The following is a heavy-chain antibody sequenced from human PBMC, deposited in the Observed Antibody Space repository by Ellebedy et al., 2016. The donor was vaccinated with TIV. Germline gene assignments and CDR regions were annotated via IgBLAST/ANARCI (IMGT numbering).Heavy chain of an antibody. CDR1: GFTFSSYS. J-gene: IGHJ4*02. D-gene: IGHD2-15*01. CDR3: ARAPVAYFDY. Sequence: GGSLRLXXAASGFTFSSYSMNWVRQAPGKGLEWVSYISSSSSTIYYADSVKGRFTISRDNAKNSLYLQMNSLRDEDTAVYYCARAPVAYFDYWGQGTLVTVSS. V-gene: IGHV3-48*02. CDR2: ISSSSSTI.